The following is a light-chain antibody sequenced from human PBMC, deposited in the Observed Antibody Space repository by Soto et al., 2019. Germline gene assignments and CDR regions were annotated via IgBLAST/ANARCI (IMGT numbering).Light chain of an antibody. CDR3: QHYNSYSEA. CDR2: KAS. CDR1: QTISSW. Sequence: DIQMTQSPSTLSGSVGDRVTITCRASQTISSWLAWYQQKPGKAPKLLIYKASTLKSGVPSRFSGSGSGTECTLPISSLQPDDVATYYCQHYNSYSEAFGQGTKVELK. J-gene: IGKJ1*01. V-gene: IGKV1-5*03.